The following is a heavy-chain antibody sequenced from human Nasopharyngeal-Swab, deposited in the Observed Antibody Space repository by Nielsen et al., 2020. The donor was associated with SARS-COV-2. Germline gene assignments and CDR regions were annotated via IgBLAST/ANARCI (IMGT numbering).Heavy chain of an antibody. J-gene: IGHJ4*02. CDR1: GFTFSDYY. D-gene: IGHD3-22*01. CDR3: ARDDSSGYYGY. Sequence: GSLKISCAASGFTFSDYYMSWIRQAPGKGLEGVSYISGSGSTIYYADSVKGRFTMSRDNAKNSVYLQMNSLRAEDTAVYYCARDDSSGYYGYWGQGTLVTVSS. CDR2: ISGSGSTI. V-gene: IGHV3-11*01.